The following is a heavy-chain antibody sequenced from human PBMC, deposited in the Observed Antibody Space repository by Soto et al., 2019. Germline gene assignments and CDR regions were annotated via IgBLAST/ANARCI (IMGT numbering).Heavy chain of an antibody. CDR1: GFTFSNCV. CDR3: AKGLLNGRWYAAD. V-gene: IGHV3-23*01. J-gene: IGHJ4*02. Sequence: EVHLLESGGVLVQPGESLRLSCETSGFTFSNCVMTWVRQPPGKRLEWVSVITTNGHTDYADSVKGRFTISRDNYKNTVYLQMNRLRDEDTAVYYCAKGLLNGRWYAADWGQGTLVTVSS. D-gene: IGHD6-13*01. CDR2: ITTNGHT.